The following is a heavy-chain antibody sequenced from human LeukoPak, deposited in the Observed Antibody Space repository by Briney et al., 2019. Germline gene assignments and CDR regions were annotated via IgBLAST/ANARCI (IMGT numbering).Heavy chain of an antibody. CDR3: ARFRGSSWYGSVDY. CDR2: IKQDGSEK. CDR1: GFTFSSYA. D-gene: IGHD6-13*01. V-gene: IGHV3-7*01. Sequence: QSGGSLRLSCAASGFTFSSYAMSWVRQAPGKGLEGVANIKQDGSEKYYVDSVKGRFTISRDNAKNSLYLQMNSLRAEDTAVYYCARFRGSSWYGSVDYWGQGTLVTVSS. J-gene: IGHJ4*02.